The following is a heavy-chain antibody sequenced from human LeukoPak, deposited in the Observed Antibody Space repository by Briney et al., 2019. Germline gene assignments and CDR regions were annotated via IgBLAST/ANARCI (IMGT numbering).Heavy chain of an antibody. V-gene: IGHV3-53*01. Sequence: PGGSLRLSCAASGFTFSSTYMSWVGQAPGQGVEGVSLIYSSVSTFYTDSVQGRFPVSRDNSKNTLYRQMNSLIAQYTAMYYCASDSSSFPIYFDCWGQGTLVTLSS. CDR2: IYSSVST. J-gene: IGHJ4*02. CDR1: GFTFSSTY. D-gene: IGHD3-3*02. CDR3: ASDSSSFPIYFDC.